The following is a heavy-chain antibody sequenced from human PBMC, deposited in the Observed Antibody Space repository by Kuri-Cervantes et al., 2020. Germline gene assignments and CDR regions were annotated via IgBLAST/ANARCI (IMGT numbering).Heavy chain of an antibody. CDR3: ARDVYGDYEYFQH. CDR2: INPSGGST. CDR1: GYTFTSYY. Sequence: ASVKVSCKASGYTFTSYYMHWVRQAPGQGLEWMGIINPSGGSTSYAQKFQGRVTMTRDTSTSTVYMELSSLRAEDTAVYYCARDVYGDYEYFQHWGQGTLVTVSS. V-gene: IGHV1-46*01. D-gene: IGHD4-17*01. J-gene: IGHJ1*01.